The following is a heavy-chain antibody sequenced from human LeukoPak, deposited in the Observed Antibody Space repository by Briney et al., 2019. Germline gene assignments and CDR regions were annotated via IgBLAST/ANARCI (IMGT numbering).Heavy chain of an antibody. CDR2: IRFDGSNK. D-gene: IGHD3-9*01. J-gene: IGHJ3*02. V-gene: IGHV3-30*02. CDR1: RFTFNNYG. Sequence: GGSLRLSCAASRFTFNNYGMHWVPQAPGKGLEGVAFIRFDGSNKYYADSVKGRFTISRDNSKNTLYLQMNSLRAEDTAVYYCAREGLRYFDWSLPDAFDIWGQGTMVTVSS. CDR3: AREGLRYFDWSLPDAFDI.